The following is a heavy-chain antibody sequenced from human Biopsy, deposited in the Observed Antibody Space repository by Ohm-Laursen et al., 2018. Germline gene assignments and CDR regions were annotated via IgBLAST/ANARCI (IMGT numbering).Heavy chain of an antibody. CDR1: GYTFTNYY. V-gene: IGHV1-46*01. CDR2: INPSGGDT. J-gene: IGHJ4*02. CDR3: ARTDGFNFDFDY. D-gene: IGHD5-24*01. Sequence: ASVKVSCKASGYTFTNYYMHWVRQAPGQGLEWMGIINPSGGDTTYAQNFQGRLIMTRDTSTSTVYMELSSLTSEDTAVYSCARTDGFNFDFDYWGQGTLVTVSS.